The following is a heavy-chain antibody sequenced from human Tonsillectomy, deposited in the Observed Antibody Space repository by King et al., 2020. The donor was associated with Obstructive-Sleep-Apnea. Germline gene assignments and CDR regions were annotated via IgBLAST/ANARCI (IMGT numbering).Heavy chain of an antibody. V-gene: IGHV4-38-2*02. D-gene: IGHD6-19*01. CDR2: IYLIGRT. CDR1: VYSIRSGYY. J-gene: IGHJ4*02. CDR3: ARVNIEQWLVLDY. Sequence: VQLQESGPGLVKPSETLSLTCTVSVYSIRSGYYWGWIRQPPGKGLEWFGSIYLIGRTYYNPSLKSRGTISVDTSKNQFSLKLSSVTAADTAVYYCARVNIEQWLVLDYWGQGTLVTVSS.